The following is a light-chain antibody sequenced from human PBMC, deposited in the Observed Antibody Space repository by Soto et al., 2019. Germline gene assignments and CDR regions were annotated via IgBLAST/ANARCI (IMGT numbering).Light chain of an antibody. CDR2: WAS. CDR3: QQYYSTPWT. Sequence: DIVMTQSPDSLAVSLGERATINCKSSQSIFYSSDNKNYLTWYQQKSGQPPKLLIYWASTRESGVPDRFSGSGSGTDFTLTISSLQAEDVAVYYCQQYYSTPWTFGQGTKVDIK. CDR1: QSIFYSSDNKNY. J-gene: IGKJ1*01. V-gene: IGKV4-1*01.